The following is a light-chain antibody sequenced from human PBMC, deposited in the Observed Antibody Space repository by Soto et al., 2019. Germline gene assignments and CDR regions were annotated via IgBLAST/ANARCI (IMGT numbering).Light chain of an antibody. Sequence: EIVLTQSPDTLSLSPGERATLSCRASQSLSSSLLAWYQQKPGQAPRPLISAASTRATGIPDRFSGSGSGTEFTLTISRLEPEHFAVYYCQQYDGSLFTFGPGTRVDIK. CDR1: QSLSSSL. CDR3: QQYDGSLFT. CDR2: AAS. V-gene: IGKV3-20*01. J-gene: IGKJ3*01.